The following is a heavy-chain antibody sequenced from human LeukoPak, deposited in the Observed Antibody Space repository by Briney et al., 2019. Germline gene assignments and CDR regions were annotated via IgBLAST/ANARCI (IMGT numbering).Heavy chain of an antibody. Sequence: GESLKISCEAAGYSFTSYWIGWVRQMPGKGLEWMGIIYPGDSDTRYSPSFQGQVTISADKSISTAYLQWSSLKASDTAIYYCARHLGYFDSSGYIYWGQGTLVTVSS. V-gene: IGHV5-51*01. D-gene: IGHD3-22*01. CDR3: ARHLGYFDSSGYIY. J-gene: IGHJ4*02. CDR1: GYSFTSYW. CDR2: IYPGDSDT.